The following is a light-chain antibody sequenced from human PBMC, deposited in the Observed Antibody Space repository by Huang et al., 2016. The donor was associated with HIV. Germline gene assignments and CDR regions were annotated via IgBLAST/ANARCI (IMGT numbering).Light chain of an antibody. CDR2: GAS. CDR1: QSISSSS. Sequence: EIVLTQSPGTLSLSQGERATLSCRASQSISSSSLAWYLQKPGQAPTLLIHGASTRATDIPDRFSGSGSGTDFTHTISRLEPEDFAVYYCHQYGSPPFTFGPGTKVDIK. CDR3: HQYGSPPFT. J-gene: IGKJ3*01. V-gene: IGKV3-20*01.